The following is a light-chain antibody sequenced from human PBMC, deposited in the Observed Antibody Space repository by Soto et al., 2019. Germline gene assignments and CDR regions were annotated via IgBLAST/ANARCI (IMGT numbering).Light chain of an antibody. CDR2: GAS. CDR3: QQYGSSPIT. V-gene: IGKV3-20*01. Sequence: EIVLTQSPGTLSLSPGERATLSCRASQSVSSSYLAWYQQKPGQAPRLLIYGASIRATDIPDRFSGSGSGTDFTLTISRLKPEDFAVYYCQQYGSSPITFGQGTRLEIK. J-gene: IGKJ5*01. CDR1: QSVSSSY.